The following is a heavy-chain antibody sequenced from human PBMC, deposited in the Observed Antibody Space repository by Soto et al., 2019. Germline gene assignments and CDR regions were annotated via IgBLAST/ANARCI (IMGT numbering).Heavy chain of an antibody. Sequence: PSESLSLTGTVADGSISSYYRSLIRQPPGKGLEWIGYIYYSGSTNYNPSLERRVTISVDTSKNQFSLKLSSVTAADTAVYYCARGVRPFDPWGHGTLVTVS. D-gene: IGHD6-6*01. CDR2: IYYSGST. CDR1: DGSISSYY. J-gene: IGHJ5*02. V-gene: IGHV4-59*01. CDR3: ARGVRPFDP.